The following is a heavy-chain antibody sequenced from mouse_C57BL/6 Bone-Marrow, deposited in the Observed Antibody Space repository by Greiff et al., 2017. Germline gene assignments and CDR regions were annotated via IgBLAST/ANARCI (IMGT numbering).Heavy chain of an antibody. CDR2: IHPNSGST. CDR1: GYTFTSYW. J-gene: IGHJ3*01. CDR3: ARWGTTVVGPFAY. Sequence: VQLQPGAELVKPGASVKLSCKASGYTFTSYWMHWVKQRPGQGLEWIGMIHPNSGSTNYNEKFKSKATLTVDKSSSTAYMQLSSLTSEDSAVYYCARWGTTVVGPFAYWGQGTLVTVSA. V-gene: IGHV1-64*01. D-gene: IGHD1-1*01.